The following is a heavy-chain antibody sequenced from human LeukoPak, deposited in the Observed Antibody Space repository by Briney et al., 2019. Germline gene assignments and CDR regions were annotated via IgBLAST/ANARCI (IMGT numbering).Heavy chain of an antibody. Sequence: ASVKVSCKTSGFTFTGYYMHWVRQAPGQGLEWMGWINLNSGGTNYAQNFQGRVTMTRDTSISTAYMELSRLRSDDTAVYYCASLVGAPNGDYWGQGTLVTVSS. CDR2: INLNSGGT. V-gene: IGHV1-2*02. J-gene: IGHJ4*02. CDR1: GFTFTGYY. CDR3: ASLVGAPNGDY. D-gene: IGHD1-26*01.